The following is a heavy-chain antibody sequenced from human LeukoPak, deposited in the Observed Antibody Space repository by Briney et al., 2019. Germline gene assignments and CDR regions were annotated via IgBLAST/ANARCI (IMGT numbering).Heavy chain of an antibody. Sequence: GGSLRLSCAASGFTFSSYAMHWVRQAPGKGLEWVAVISYDGSNKYYADSVKGRFTISRDNSKSTLFLQLNSLRAEDTAVYYCAEVSSGNKFDFWGQGTLVTVSS. CDR3: AEVSSGNKFDF. D-gene: IGHD6-19*01. V-gene: IGHV3-30-3*01. CDR2: ISYDGSNK. J-gene: IGHJ4*02. CDR1: GFTFSSYA.